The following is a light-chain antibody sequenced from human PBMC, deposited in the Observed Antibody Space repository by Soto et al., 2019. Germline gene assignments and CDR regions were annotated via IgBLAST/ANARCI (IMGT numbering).Light chain of an antibody. J-gene: IGKJ1*01. CDR1: QSISNY. V-gene: IGKV1-39*01. CDR3: QQSYSIPWT. CDR2: AAS. Sequence: DIQMTQSPSSLSASVGDRVTITCRASQSISNYLNWYEQKPGKAPKLLIYAASSLQSGVPSRFSGSGSGTDFTLTIRSLQPEDIATYYCQQSYSIPWTFGQGTKVEIK.